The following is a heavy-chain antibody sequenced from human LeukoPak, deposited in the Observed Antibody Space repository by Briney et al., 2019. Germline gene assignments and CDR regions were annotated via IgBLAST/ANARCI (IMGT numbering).Heavy chain of an antibody. CDR3: ARSNCSSTSCYLN. V-gene: IGHV4-39*01. Sequence: SETLSLTCTVSGGSISGSSYYWGWIRQPPGKGLEWIGSIYYSGSTYYNPSLKSRVTISVDTSKNQFSLKLSSVTAADTAVYYCARSNCSSTSCYLNWGQGTLVTVSS. CDR2: IYYSGST. J-gene: IGHJ4*02. CDR1: GGSISGSSYY. D-gene: IGHD2-2*01.